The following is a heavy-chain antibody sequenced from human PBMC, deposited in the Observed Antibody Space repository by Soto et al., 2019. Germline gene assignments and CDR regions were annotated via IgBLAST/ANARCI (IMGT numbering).Heavy chain of an antibody. CDR1: GGSIASYS. J-gene: IGHJ6*03. D-gene: IGHD6-13*01. Sequence: SETLSLTCTVSGGSIASYSWSWLRQPPGKGLEWVGSIFYSGSTNYNPSLESRVAISIDTSKNQVSLKLDSVTAADTAVYYCGRGTAGPRYYYYLYMDVWGKGTTVTVSS. CDR2: IFYSGST. CDR3: GRGTAGPRYYYYLYMDV. V-gene: IGHV4-59*01.